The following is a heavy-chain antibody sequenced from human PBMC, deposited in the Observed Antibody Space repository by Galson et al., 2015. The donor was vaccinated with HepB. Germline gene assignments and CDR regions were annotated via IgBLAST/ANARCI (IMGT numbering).Heavy chain of an antibody. CDR1: GFTFSSYA. CDR3: ARSGYSYGYDYYYGMDV. CDR2: ISYDGSNK. Sequence: SLRLSCAASGFTFSSYAMHWVRQAPGKGLEWVAVISYDGSNKYYADSVKGRFTISRDNSKNTLYLQMNSLRAEDTAVYYCARSGYSYGYDYYYGMDVWGQGTTVTVSS. D-gene: IGHD5-18*01. V-gene: IGHV3-30-3*01. J-gene: IGHJ6*02.